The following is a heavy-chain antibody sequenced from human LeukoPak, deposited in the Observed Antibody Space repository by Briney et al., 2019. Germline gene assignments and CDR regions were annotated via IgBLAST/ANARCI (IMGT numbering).Heavy chain of an antibody. CDR1: GGSISSGTYY. Sequence: ASETLSLTCTVSGGSISSGTYYWGWIRQSPGKGLEWIGSIYSSGSTYYNPSLKSRVTISADTSKNQFSLQLCSVTAADTAIYYCARRPPALGAFDIWGHGTMVTVSS. CDR3: ARRPPALGAFDI. V-gene: IGHV4-39*01. CDR2: IYSSGST. J-gene: IGHJ3*02.